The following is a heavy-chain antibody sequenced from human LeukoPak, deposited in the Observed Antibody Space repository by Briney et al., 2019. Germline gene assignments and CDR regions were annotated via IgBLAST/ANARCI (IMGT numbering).Heavy chain of an antibody. Sequence: PGGSLRLSCAASGISFSSHGMHWVRQAPGKGLEWVAVIWYDGSNIYYADSVKGRFTISRDNSKNTLHLQMNSLIAEDTALYYCARARNDYDSNGFSFLDYWGQGTLVTVSS. CDR1: GISFSSHG. CDR2: IWYDGSNI. CDR3: ARARNDYDSNGFSFLDY. D-gene: IGHD3-22*01. V-gene: IGHV3-33*01. J-gene: IGHJ4*02.